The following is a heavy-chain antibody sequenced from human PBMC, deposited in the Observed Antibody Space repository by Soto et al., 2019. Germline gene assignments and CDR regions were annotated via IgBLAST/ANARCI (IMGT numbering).Heavy chain of an antibody. CDR2: IDPSDSYT. J-gene: IGHJ6*02. CDR3: ARTYCSSTSCYPYGMDV. CDR1: GYSFTSYW. V-gene: IGHV5-10-1*01. D-gene: IGHD2-2*01. Sequence: KVSCKGSGYSFTSYWISWVRQMPGKGLEWMGRIDPSDSYTNYSPSFQGHVTISADKSISTAYLQWSSLKASDTATYYCARTYCSSTSCYPYGMDVWGQGTTVTV.